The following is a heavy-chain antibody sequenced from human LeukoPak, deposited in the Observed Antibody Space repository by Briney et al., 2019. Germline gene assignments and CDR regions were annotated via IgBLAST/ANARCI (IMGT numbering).Heavy chain of an antibody. CDR1: SDSISSYH. CDR2: VHYSGST. J-gene: IGHJ5*02. V-gene: IGHV4-59*01. CDR3: AREAGYCSSTNCYSWFDP. D-gene: IGHD2-2*01. Sequence: SETLSLTCTVSSDSISSYHWSWIRQPPGKGLEWIGFVHYSGSTRYNPSLKSRVTMSVDTSKNQFFLKLSSVTAADTAVYYCAREAGYCSSTNCYSWFDPWGQGTLVTVSS.